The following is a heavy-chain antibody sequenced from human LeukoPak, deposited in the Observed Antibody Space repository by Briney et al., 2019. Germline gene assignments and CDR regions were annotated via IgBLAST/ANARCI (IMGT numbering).Heavy chain of an antibody. V-gene: IGHV1-18*01. CDR1: RYTFTSYG. CDR2: ISTYNSNT. J-gene: IGHJ4*02. D-gene: IGHD4-17*01. Sequence: ASVKVSCKASRYTFTSYGISWVRQAPGQGLEWMGWISTYNSNTNYAQKVQGRVTMSTDTSTSTAYMELRSLRSDDTAVYHCARATVTTAPIDSWGQGTLVTVSS. CDR3: ARATVTTAPIDS.